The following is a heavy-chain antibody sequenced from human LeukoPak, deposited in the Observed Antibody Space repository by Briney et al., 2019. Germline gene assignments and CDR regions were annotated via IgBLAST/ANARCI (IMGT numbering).Heavy chain of an antibody. D-gene: IGHD1-7*01. CDR2: INSDGSST. Sequence: GGSLRLSCAASGFTFSSYWMHWVRQAPGKGLVWVSRINSDGSSTSYADSVKGRFTISRDNAKNSLYLQMNSLRAEDTAVYYCARQGITGTIDYWGQGTLVTVSS. CDR1: GFTFSSYW. CDR3: ARQGITGTIDY. J-gene: IGHJ4*02. V-gene: IGHV3-74*01.